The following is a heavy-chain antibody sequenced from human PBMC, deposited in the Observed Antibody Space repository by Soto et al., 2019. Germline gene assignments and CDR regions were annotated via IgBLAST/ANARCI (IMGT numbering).Heavy chain of an antibody. Sequence: GGSLRLSCAASGFTVSSNYMSWVRQAPGKGLEWVSVIYSGGSTYYADSVKGRFTISRDNSKNTLYLQMNSLRAEDTAVYYCTTVTRGSSWYYYYYGMDVWGQGTTVTVSS. V-gene: IGHV3-53*01. CDR2: IYSGGST. J-gene: IGHJ6*02. CDR3: TTVTRGSSWYYYYYGMDV. D-gene: IGHD6-13*01. CDR1: GFTVSSNY.